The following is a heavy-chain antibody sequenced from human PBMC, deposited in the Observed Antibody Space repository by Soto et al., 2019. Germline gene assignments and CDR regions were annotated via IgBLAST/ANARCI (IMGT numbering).Heavy chain of an antibody. CDR3: AKDKDVYDFWSGYSVREYYFEY. J-gene: IGHJ4*02. V-gene: IGHV3-23*01. CDR2: ISGSGGST. Sequence: GGSLRLSCAASGFTFSSYAMSWVRQAPGKGLEWVSAISGSGGSTYYADSVKGRFTISRDNSKNTLYLQMNSLRAEDTAVYYCAKDKDVYDFWSGYSVREYYFEYWGQGTLVTVSS. CDR1: GFTFSSYA. D-gene: IGHD3-3*01.